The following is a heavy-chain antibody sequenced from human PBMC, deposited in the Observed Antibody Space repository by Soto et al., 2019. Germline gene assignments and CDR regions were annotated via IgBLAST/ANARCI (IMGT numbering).Heavy chain of an antibody. J-gene: IGHJ3*02. Sequence: GGSLRLSCTASGFAFSQYGMSWVRQAPGKGLEWVSTILVGGSTHYPDSVKGRFTISRDNSKNTVFLQMNSLTAGDTAVYYCAKATATGGGAFDICGQGTMVTVSS. D-gene: IGHD2-8*02. V-gene: IGHV3-23*01. CDR1: GFAFSQYG. CDR2: ILVGGST. CDR3: AKATATGGGAFDI.